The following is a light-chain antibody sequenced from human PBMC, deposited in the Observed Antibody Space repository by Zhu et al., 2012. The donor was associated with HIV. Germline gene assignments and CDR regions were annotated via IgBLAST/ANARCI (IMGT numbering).Light chain of an antibody. CDR3: QQYGDSPRT. CDR2: GTS. J-gene: IGKJ2*01. Sequence: GTLSCRASQTVYSNYLAWYQQKPGQPPRLLIYGTSSRATGIPDRFSGSGSGTDFTLTISRLEPEDFVVYFCQQYGDSPRTFGQGTKVEIK. V-gene: IGKV3-20*01. CDR1: QTVYSNY.